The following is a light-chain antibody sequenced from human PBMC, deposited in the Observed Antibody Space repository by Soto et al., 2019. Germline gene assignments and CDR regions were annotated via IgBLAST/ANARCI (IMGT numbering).Light chain of an antibody. V-gene: IGLV1-47*01. CDR3: AAWDDSLSGRVV. J-gene: IGLJ2*01. Sequence: QSVLTQPPSTSETPGQRVTIPCSGSSSNIGNNHVYWYKQVPGMAPKLLIFRNDQRPSGVSDRFSGSKSGTSASLAISGLQSEDEGDYYCAAWDDSLSGRVVFGGGTQLTVL. CDR2: RND. CDR1: SSNIGNNH.